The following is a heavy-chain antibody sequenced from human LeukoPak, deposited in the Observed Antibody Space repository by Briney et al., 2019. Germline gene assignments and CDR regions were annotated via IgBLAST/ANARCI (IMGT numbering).Heavy chain of an antibody. D-gene: IGHD3-22*01. Sequence: ASVKVSCRVSRYTLSELSIHWVRQAPGKGLEWMGGFDPEAGETVYAQKFQGRVTMTADTSTDTAYMELSSLRSEDTAVYYCVRQYYHYSSDYYWAPDYWGQGTLVTVSS. J-gene: IGHJ4*02. CDR3: VRQYYHYSSDYYWAPDY. CDR1: RYTLSELS. V-gene: IGHV1-24*01. CDR2: FDPEAGET.